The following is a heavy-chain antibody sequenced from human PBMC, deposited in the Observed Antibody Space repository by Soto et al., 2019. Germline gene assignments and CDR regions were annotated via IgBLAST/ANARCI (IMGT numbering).Heavy chain of an antibody. CDR3: ARDVTKRSYYDFWSGYYSYDY. D-gene: IGHD3-3*01. J-gene: IGHJ4*02. CDR1: GYTFTSYD. Sequence: ASVKVSCKASGYTFTSYDINWVRQATGQGLEWMGGIIPIFGTANYAQKFQGRVTITADESTSTAYMELSSLRSEDTAVYYGARDVTKRSYYDFWSGYYSYDYWGQGTLVTVSS. V-gene: IGHV1-69*13. CDR2: IIPIFGTA.